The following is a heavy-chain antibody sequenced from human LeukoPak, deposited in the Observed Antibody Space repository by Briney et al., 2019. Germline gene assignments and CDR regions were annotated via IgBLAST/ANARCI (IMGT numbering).Heavy chain of an antibody. CDR2: ISAYNGIT. V-gene: IGHV1-18*01. CDR1: GYTLTELS. D-gene: IGHD6-19*01. J-gene: IGHJ4*02. CDR3: ARHIAVSGPDRYYLDY. Sequence: ASVKVSCKVSGYTLTELSMHWVRQAPGQGLEWMGWISAYNGITKYAQNFQGRVTMTTDTSTTTAYMELRGLRSDDTAVYYCARHIAVSGPDRYYLDYWRQGALVTVSS.